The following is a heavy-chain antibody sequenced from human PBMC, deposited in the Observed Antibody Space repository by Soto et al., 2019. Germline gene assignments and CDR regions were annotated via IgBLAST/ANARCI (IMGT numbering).Heavy chain of an antibody. J-gene: IGHJ4*02. CDR1: GYSFIDYY. D-gene: IGHD3-9*01. CDR3: ARPPGYISDWYYFDL. Sequence: GASVKVSCKASGYSFIDYYMHWVRQAPGQGFEWMGRISPKSGGTNYAQKFEGRVTMTWDTSLNTAYMELSSLISEDTAVYYCARPPGYISDWYYFDLWGQGTRVTVSA. CDR2: ISPKSGGT. V-gene: IGHV1-2*02.